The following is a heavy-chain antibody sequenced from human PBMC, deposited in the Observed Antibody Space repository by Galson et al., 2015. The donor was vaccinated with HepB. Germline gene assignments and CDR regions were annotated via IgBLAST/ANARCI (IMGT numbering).Heavy chain of an antibody. D-gene: IGHD3-3*01. J-gene: IGHJ4*02. V-gene: IGHV3-33*01. Sequence: SLRLSCAASGFTFSSYAIQWVRQAPGKGLEWVTIIWHDGSNQYYADSVRGRFTISRDNSKNTVYLQMNSLRAEDTAIYYCARDSWSIWSGLHYWGQGALVTVSS. CDR1: GFTFSSYA. CDR3: ARDSWSIWSGLHY. CDR2: IWHDGSNQ.